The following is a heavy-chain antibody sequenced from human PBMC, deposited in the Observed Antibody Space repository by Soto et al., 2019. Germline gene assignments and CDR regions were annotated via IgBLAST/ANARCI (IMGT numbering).Heavy chain of an antibody. Sequence: PGKGPKWVALISYDGDNKYYADSVKGRFTISRDNSKSTLYLQMNSLSAEDTAVYSCVIFIAEVGILICPPVSAFLLNRSSDL. J-gene: IGHJ2*01. CDR3: VIFIAEVGILICPPVSAFLLNRSSDL. V-gene: IGHV3-30*03. CDR2: ISYDGDNK. D-gene: IGHD2-8*01.